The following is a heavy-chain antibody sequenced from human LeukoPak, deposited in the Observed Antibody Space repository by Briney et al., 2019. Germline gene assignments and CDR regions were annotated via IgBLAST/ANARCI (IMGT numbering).Heavy chain of an antibody. J-gene: IGHJ4*02. CDR3: ANENYYDSSGFPDH. CDR2: ISSSSSTI. Sequence: GGSLRLSCAASGFTFSSYSMNWVRQAPGKGLGWVSYISSSSSTIYYADSVKGRFTISRDNAKNSLYLQMNSLRAEDTAVYYCANENYYDSSGFPDHWGQGTLVTVSS. CDR1: GFTFSSYS. V-gene: IGHV3-48*04. D-gene: IGHD3-22*01.